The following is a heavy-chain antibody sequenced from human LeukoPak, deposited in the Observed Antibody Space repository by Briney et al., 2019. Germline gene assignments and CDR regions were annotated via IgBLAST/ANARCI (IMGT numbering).Heavy chain of an antibody. Sequence: GSLRLSCAASGFSFSNYAMSWVRQAPGKGLEWVSAVSGSGGSTYYTDSVKGRFTISRDNSKNTLYLQMNSLRAEDTAVYYCAKDFPGIEEIWGQGTMVTVSS. D-gene: IGHD6-13*01. V-gene: IGHV3-23*01. CDR2: VSGSGGST. CDR1: GFSFSNYA. CDR3: AKDFPGIEEI. J-gene: IGHJ3*02.